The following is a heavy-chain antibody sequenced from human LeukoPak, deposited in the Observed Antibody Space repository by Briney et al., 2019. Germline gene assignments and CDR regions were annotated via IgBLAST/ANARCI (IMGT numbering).Heavy chain of an antibody. CDR2: ISSSSSYI. CDR1: GFTFSSYS. V-gene: IGHV3-21*01. CDR3: ARHCSGGSCYDD. J-gene: IGHJ4*02. Sequence: KSGGSLRLSCAASGFTFSSYSMNWVRLAQGKGLEWVSSISSSSSYIYYADSVKGRFTISRDNAKNSLYLQMNSLRAEDTAVYYCARHCSGGSCYDDWGQGTLVTVSS. D-gene: IGHD2-15*01.